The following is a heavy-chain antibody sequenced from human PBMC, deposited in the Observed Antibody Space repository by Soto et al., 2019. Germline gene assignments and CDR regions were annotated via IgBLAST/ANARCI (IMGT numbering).Heavy chain of an antibody. CDR2: IYYSGST. CDR3: ARGGASIAARGPFDY. Sequence: PSETLSLTSTASGGSISSSYWSWIRQPPGKGLEWIGYIYYSGSTNYNPSLKSRVTISVDTSKNQFSLKLSSVTAADTAVYYCARGGASIAARGPFDYWGQGTLVTVSS. CDR1: GGSISSSY. V-gene: IGHV4-59*01. J-gene: IGHJ4*02. D-gene: IGHD6-6*01.